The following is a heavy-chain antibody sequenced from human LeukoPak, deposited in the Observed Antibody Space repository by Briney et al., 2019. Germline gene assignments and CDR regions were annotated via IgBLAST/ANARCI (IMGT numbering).Heavy chain of an antibody. V-gene: IGHV3-74*01. D-gene: IGHD6-19*01. CDR1: GCTFSSYW. CDR3: ARVGAVAGTDDY. CDR2: IRSDGSST. Sequence: GGSLRLCCAASGCTFSSYWMPWVRQAPGTALVWVSRIRSDGSSTSYADSVKGRFTISRDNAKNTLYLQMNSLRAEDTAVYYCARVGAVAGTDDYWGQGTLVTVSS. J-gene: IGHJ4*02.